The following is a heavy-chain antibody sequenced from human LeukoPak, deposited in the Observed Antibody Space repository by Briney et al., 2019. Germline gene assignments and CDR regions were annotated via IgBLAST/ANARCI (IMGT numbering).Heavy chain of an antibody. CDR2: IYYSGST. Sequence: SETLSLTCTVSGGSISSYYWSWIRQSPGRGLEWLGYIYYSGSTNYNPSLMGRVTMSVDTSKNNFSLKLSSVTTADTAVYYCARDGDYGSGSYCYWGQGTLVTVSS. J-gene: IGHJ4*02. CDR1: GGSISSYY. CDR3: ARDGDYGSGSYCY. V-gene: IGHV4-59*01. D-gene: IGHD3-10*01.